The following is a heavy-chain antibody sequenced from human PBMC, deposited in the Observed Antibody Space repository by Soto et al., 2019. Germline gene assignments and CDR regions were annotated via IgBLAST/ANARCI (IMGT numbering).Heavy chain of an antibody. CDR3: ARDGGDSSSWFYYYYGMDV. CDR2: IYTSGST. J-gene: IGHJ6*02. CDR1: GCSISSYY. D-gene: IGHD6-13*01. V-gene: IGHV4-4*07. Sequence: SETLSLTCTFSGCSISSYYWSWIRQPAGKGLEWIGRIYTSGSTNYNPSLKSRVTMSVDTSKNQFSLKLSSVTAADTAVYYCARDGGDSSSWFYYYYGMDVWGQGTTVTSP.